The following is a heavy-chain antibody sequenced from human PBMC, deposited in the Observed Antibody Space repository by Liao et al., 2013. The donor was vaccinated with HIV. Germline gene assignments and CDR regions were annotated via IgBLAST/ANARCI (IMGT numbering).Heavy chain of an antibody. CDR3: ARGLGLVVVLAATRPFDY. V-gene: IGHV4-34*02. Sequence: QVQLQQWGAGLLKPSETLSLTCAVYGGSFSGYYWSWIRQPPGKGLEWIGEINHSGGTSYNPSLESRVTISVDTSKNQFSLNLTSVTAADTAVYYCARGLGLVVVLAATRPFDYWGQETWSPSPQ. D-gene: IGHD2-15*01. CDR1: GGSFSGYY. J-gene: IGHJ4*01. CDR2: INHSGGT.